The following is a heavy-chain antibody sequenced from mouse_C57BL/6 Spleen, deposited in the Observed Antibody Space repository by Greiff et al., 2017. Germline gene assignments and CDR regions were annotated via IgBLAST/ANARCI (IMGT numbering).Heavy chain of an antibody. CDR3: TGVARGYYFDY. CDR1: GFTFSNYW. D-gene: IGHD1-1*02. CDR2: IRLKSDNYAT. V-gene: IGHV6-3*01. Sequence: EVKVEESGGGLVQPGGSMKLSCVASGFTFSNYWMNWVRQSPEKGLEWVAQIRLKSDNYATHYAESVKGRFTISRDDSKSSVYLQMNNLRAEDTGIYYCTGVARGYYFDYWGQGTTLTVSS. J-gene: IGHJ2*01.